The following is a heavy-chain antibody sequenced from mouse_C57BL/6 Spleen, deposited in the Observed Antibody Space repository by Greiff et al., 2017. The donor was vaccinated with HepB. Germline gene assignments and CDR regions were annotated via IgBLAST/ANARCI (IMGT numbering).Heavy chain of an antibody. CDR1: GYTFTSYW. Sequence: VQLQQPGAELVRPGSSVKLSCKASGYTFTSYWMDWVKQRPGQGLEWIGNIYPSDSETHYNQKFKDKATLTADKSSSTAYMQLSSLTSEDSAVYYCARELRGGDYWGQGTSVTVSS. D-gene: IGHD1-1*01. J-gene: IGHJ4*01. CDR3: ARELRGGDY. CDR2: IYPSDSET. V-gene: IGHV1-61*01.